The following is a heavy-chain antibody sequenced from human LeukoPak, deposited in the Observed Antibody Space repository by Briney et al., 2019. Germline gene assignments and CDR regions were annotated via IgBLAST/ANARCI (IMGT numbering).Heavy chain of an antibody. Sequence: SETLSLTCTVSGGSIRRSSYYWGWIRQPPGKGLEWIGSIYYSGSTYYNPSLKSRVTISVDTSKNQFSLKLSSVTAADTAVYYCARHVGIAVAASADAFDIWGQGTMVTVSS. V-gene: IGHV4-39*01. CDR3: ARHVGIAVAASADAFDI. CDR2: IYYSGST. J-gene: IGHJ3*02. CDR1: GGSIRRSSYY. D-gene: IGHD6-19*01.